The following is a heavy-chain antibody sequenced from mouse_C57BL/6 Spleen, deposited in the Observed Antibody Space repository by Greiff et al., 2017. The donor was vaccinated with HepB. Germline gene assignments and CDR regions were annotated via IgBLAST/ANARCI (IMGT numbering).Heavy chain of an antibody. Sequence: LQESGPELVKPGASVKISCKASGYAFSSSWMNWVKQRPGKGLEWIGRIYPGDGDTNYNGKFKGKATLTADKSSSTAYMQLSSLTSEDSAVYSCARWGEYYFDYWGQGTTLTVSS. J-gene: IGHJ2*01. V-gene: IGHV1-82*01. CDR1: GYAFSSSW. CDR2: IYPGDGDT. CDR3: ARWGEYYFDY.